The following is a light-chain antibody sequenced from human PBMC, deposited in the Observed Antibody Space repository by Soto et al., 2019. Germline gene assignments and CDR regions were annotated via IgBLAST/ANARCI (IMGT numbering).Light chain of an antibody. CDR2: DNN. Sequence: QSVLPQPPSVSAAPGQKVTISCSGSSSNIGNNYVSWYQQLPGTAPKLLIYDNNKRPSGIPDRFSGSKSGTSATLGITGLQTGDEADYYCGTWDSRLSDGVFGGGTKVTVL. CDR3: GTWDSRLSDGV. J-gene: IGLJ2*01. V-gene: IGLV1-51*01. CDR1: SSNIGNNY.